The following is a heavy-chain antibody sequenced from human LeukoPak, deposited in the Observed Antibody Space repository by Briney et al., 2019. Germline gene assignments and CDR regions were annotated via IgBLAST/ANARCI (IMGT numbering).Heavy chain of an antibody. J-gene: IGHJ4*02. V-gene: IGHV4-59*08. CDR3: ARHRRGAEGFDY. CDR2: IYYSGST. Sequence: SETLSLTCTVSGGSISSYYWSWIRQPPGKGLEWIGYIYYSGSTNYNPSLKSRVTISVDTSKNKFSLKLSSVTAADTAVYYCARHRRGAEGFDYWGQGTLVTVSS. D-gene: IGHD3-16*01. CDR1: GGSISSYY.